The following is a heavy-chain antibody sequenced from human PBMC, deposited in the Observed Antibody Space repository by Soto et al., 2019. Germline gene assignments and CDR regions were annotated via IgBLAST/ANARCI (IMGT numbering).Heavy chain of an antibody. CDR2: IYYSGST. CDR1: GGSISSYY. J-gene: IGHJ4*02. D-gene: IGHD6-13*01. CDR3: ARERAAAEFDY. V-gene: IGHV4-59*01. Sequence: SETLSLTCTVSGGSISSYYWSWIRQPPGKGLEWIGYIYYSGSTNYNPSLKSRVTISVDTSKNQFSLKLSSVTAADTAVYYCARERAAAEFDYWGQGTQVTVSS.